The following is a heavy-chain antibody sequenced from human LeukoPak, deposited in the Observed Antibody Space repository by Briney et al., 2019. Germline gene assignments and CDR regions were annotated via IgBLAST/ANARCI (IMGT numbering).Heavy chain of an antibody. J-gene: IGHJ4*02. Sequence: PGGSLRLSCAASGFTFSSYAMSWVRQAPGKGLEWVANIKQDGSEKYYVDSVKGRFTISRDSAKNSLYLQMNSLRAEDTAVYYCARDQSLWFGELCYFDYWGQGTLVTVSS. V-gene: IGHV3-7*01. CDR3: ARDQSLWFGELCYFDY. D-gene: IGHD3-10*01. CDR1: GFTFSSYA. CDR2: IKQDGSEK.